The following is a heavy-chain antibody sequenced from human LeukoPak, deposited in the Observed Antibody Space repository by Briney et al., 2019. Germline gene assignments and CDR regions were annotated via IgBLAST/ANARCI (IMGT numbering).Heavy chain of an antibody. V-gene: IGHV3-48*02. CDR3: ARGEAALTSHLDF. CDR2: ISISSNAI. J-gene: IGHJ4*02. Sequence: PGGSLRLSCAASGFVFSRYSMNGVRQAPGKGLEWISYISISSNAIYYADSVEGRFTISRDNAKNSLYLQMNSLRDEDTAVYYCARGEAALTSHLDFWGQGTLVTVSS. CDR1: GFVFSRYS. D-gene: IGHD4-11*01.